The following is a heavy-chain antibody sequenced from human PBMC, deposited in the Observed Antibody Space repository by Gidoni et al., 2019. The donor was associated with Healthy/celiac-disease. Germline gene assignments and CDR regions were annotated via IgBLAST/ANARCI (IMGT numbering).Heavy chain of an antibody. CDR2: SSGSGGST. J-gene: IGHJ3*02. V-gene: IGHV3-23*01. D-gene: IGHD6-19*01. Sequence: EVQLLESGGGLILPGGSLMLACAASGFTFSSYAMNWFRQAPGKGLEWVLASSGSGGSTYYADSVKGRFTISRDNSKNTLYLQMNSLRAEDTAVYYCAKVDGWYDAFDIWGQGTMVTVSS. CDR1: GFTFSSYA. CDR3: AKVDGWYDAFDI.